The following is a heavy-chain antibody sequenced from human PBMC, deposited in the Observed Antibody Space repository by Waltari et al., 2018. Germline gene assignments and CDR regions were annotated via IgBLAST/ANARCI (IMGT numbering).Heavy chain of an antibody. V-gene: IGHV4-38-2*01. CDR3: AREGRLRREFDY. J-gene: IGHJ4*02. CDR1: GYSIIRGYY. Sequence: QVQLQESGPGLVKPSETLSLTCAVSGYSIIRGYYWGWNRPPPGKGLEWIGSSYHSGSTYYNPSLKSRVTISVDTSKNQFSLKLSSVTAADTAVYYCAREGRLRREFDYWGQGTLVTVSS. CDR2: SYHSGST. D-gene: IGHD5-12*01.